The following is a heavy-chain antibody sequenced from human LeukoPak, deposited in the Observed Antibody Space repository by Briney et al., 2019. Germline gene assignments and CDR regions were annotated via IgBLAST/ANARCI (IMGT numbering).Heavy chain of an antibody. CDR2: IYYSGST. V-gene: IGHV4-39*01. D-gene: IGHD3-10*01. CDR1: GGSISSSSYY. Sequence: SETLSLTCTVSGGSISSSSYYWGWIRQPPGKGLEWIGSIYYSGSTYYNPSLKSRVTISVDTSKNQFSLKLSSVTAADTAVYNCARHSHLLWFGEPKGWFDPWGQGTLVTVSS. J-gene: IGHJ5*02. CDR3: ARHSHLLWFGEPKGWFDP.